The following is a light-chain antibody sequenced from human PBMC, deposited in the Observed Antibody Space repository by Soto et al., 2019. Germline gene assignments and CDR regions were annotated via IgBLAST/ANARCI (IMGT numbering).Light chain of an antibody. CDR2: GNS. V-gene: IGLV1-40*01. CDR1: SSNIGAGYD. CDR3: QSYDSSLSGSV. J-gene: IGLJ3*02. Sequence: QSVLTQPPSVSGAPGQRVTISCTGSSSNIGAGYDVHWYQQLPGTAPKLLIYGNSNRPSGVPDRFSGSKSGTSASLAITGVQAEDEADYYWQSYDSSLSGSVFGGGTKLTVL.